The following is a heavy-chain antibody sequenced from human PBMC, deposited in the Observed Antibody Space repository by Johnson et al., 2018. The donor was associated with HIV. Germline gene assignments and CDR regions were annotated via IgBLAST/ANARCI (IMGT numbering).Heavy chain of an antibody. J-gene: IGHJ3*02. D-gene: IGHD1-7*01. CDR1: GFTFSHAW. CDR2: IKSKTDGGTT. V-gene: IGHV3-15*01. CDR3: ARDWNNWKYGVTDAFES. Sequence: LVESGGGVVQPGRSLRLSCAAPGFTFSHAWMTWVRQAPGKGLEWIGRIKSKTDGGTTEYAEPVKGRFTISRDDSKNTLYLQLNSLTTEDTAVYYWARDWNNWKYGVTDAFESWGQGTMVTVSS.